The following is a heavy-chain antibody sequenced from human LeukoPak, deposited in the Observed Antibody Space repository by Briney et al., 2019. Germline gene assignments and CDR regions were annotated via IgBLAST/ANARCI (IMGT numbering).Heavy chain of an antibody. CDR2: ISGSGGST. CDR1: GFTFSDHY. V-gene: IGHV3-23*01. CDR3: ANYGLNYYGSGSYLYFDY. Sequence: GGSLRLSCAASGFTFSDHYIDWVRQAPGKGLEWVSAISGSGGSTYYADSVKGRFTISRDNSKNTLYLQMNSLRAEDTAVYYCANYGLNYYGSGSYLYFDYWGQGTLVTVSS. J-gene: IGHJ4*02. D-gene: IGHD3-10*01.